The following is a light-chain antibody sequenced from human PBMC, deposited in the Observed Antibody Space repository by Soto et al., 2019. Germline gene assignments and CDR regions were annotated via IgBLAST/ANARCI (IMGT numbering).Light chain of an antibody. V-gene: IGLV2-14*01. CDR1: SSDVGGYNY. J-gene: IGLJ1*01. Sequence: QYALTQPASVSGSPGQSITISCTGTSSDVGGYNYVSWYQQHPGKAPKLMIYDVSNRPSGVSNRFSGSKSGNTASLTISGLQAEDEADYYCSSYTSSSFYVFGTVTKLTVL. CDR2: DVS. CDR3: SSYTSSSFYV.